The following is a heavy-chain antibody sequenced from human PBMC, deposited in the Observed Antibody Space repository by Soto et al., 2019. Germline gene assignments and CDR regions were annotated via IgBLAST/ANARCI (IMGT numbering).Heavy chain of an antibody. V-gene: IGHV1-18*04. D-gene: IGHD6-6*01. Sequence: QVQMVQSGAEVKKPGASVKVSCKASGYTFTNYGITWVRQAPGQGLEWMGWISVYNGHTNYAQKVQGRVTMTTDTSTNTAYMELRSRRSDDTAVYYCARGTFAPNGSSDYWGQGTLVTVSS. CDR2: ISVYNGHT. CDR1: GYTFTNYG. CDR3: ARGTFAPNGSSDY. J-gene: IGHJ4*02.